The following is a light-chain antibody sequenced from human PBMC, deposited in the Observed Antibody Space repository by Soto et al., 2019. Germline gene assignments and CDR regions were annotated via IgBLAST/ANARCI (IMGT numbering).Light chain of an antibody. J-gene: IGKJ1*01. CDR2: GAS. CDR3: QQFSSTPSWT. V-gene: IGKV3-20*01. CDR1: QSVSRSD. Sequence: EVVLTQSPGTLSLSPGERATLSCRASQSVSRSDLAWYQQKPGQAPRLLIYGASSRATGIPDRFSGSGSGTDFTITISRMEPEDFAVYYCQQFSSTPSWTFGQGTKVDIK.